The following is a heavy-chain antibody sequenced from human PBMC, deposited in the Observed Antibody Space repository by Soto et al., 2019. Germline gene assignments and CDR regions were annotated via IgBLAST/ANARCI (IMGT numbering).Heavy chain of an antibody. V-gene: IGHV4-39*01. J-gene: IGHJ5*02. CDR1: GGSISSSSYY. Sequence: PSETLSLTCTVPGGSISSSSYYWGWIRQPPGKALEWIGTIYYSGSTYYNPSLKSRVTMSVDTSKNQFSLKLTSVAAADTAVYYCAKLVVPTSSWFDPWGQGTLVTVSS. CDR2: IYYSGST. CDR3: AKLVVPTSSWFDP. D-gene: IGHD2-21*01.